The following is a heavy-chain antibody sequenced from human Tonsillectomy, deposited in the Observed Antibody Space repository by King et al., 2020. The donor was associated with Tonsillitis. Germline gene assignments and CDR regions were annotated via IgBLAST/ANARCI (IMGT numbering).Heavy chain of an antibody. CDR3: ARSRNYYDSSGYSASDY. CDR2: IVPVFDTS. Sequence: QLVQSGAEVKKPGSSVKGSCKASGGTFSTYAISWVRQAPGQWLEWMGGIVPVFDTSNYARKFQGRVTITADDSTCTVYMELSSLRSEDTAVYYCARSRNYYDSSGYSASDYWGQGTLVTVSS. CDR1: GGTFSTYA. D-gene: IGHD3-22*01. V-gene: IGHV1-69*01. J-gene: IGHJ4*02.